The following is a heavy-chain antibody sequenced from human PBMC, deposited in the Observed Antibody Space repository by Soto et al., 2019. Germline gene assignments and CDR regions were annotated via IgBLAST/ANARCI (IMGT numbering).Heavy chain of an antibody. J-gene: IGHJ4*02. D-gene: IGHD5-18*01. V-gene: IGHV3-49*03. Sequence: GGSLILSCTASGFTFGDYAMSWFRQAPGKGLEWVGFIRSKAYGGTTEYAASVKGRFTISRDDSKSIAYLQMNSLKTEDTAVYYCTRDGYTYGKPNFDYWGQGALVTVSS. CDR2: IRSKAYGGTT. CDR3: TRDGYTYGKPNFDY. CDR1: GFTFGDYA.